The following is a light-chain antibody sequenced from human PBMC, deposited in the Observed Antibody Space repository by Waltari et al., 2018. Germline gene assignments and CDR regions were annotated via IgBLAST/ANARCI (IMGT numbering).Light chain of an antibody. J-gene: IGLJ2*01. CDR3: SSYTSSSTVV. Sequence: QSALTQPASVSGSPGQSITISCTGTSSDVGGYNYVSWYQQHPGKAPKLMIYDVSNRPSGVSKGCSGSKSGKTASLTSSGLQAEDEADYYCSSYTSSSTVVFGGGTKLTVL. CDR1: SSDVGGYNY. V-gene: IGLV2-14*03. CDR2: DVS.